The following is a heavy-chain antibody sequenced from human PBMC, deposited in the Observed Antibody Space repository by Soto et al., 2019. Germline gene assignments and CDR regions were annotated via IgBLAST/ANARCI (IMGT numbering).Heavy chain of an antibody. V-gene: IGHV4-4*02. Sequence: PSETLSLTCAVSGGSIISSNWWSWVRQAPGKGLEWIGEIYHSGSTNYNPSLKSRVTISVDKSKNQFSLKLSSVTAADTAVYYCATASIQRAYSSGWPPYGGYFQHWGQGTLVTVSS. D-gene: IGHD6-19*01. CDR3: ATASIQRAYSSGWPPYGGYFQH. J-gene: IGHJ1*01. CDR1: GGSIISSNW. CDR2: IYHSGST.